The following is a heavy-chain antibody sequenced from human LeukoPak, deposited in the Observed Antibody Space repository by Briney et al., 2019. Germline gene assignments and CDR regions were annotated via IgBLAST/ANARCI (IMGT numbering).Heavy chain of an antibody. CDR3: ARAHITMVRGGPDPYYFDY. V-gene: IGHV3-48*04. D-gene: IGHD3-10*01. Sequence: GGSLRLSCAASGFTFSSYSMNWVRQAPGKGLEWVSYISSSSSTIYYADSVKGRFTISRDNAKNSLYLQMNSLRAEDTAVYYCARAHITMVRGGPDPYYFDYWGQGTLVTVSS. J-gene: IGHJ4*02. CDR2: ISSSSSTI. CDR1: GFTFSSYS.